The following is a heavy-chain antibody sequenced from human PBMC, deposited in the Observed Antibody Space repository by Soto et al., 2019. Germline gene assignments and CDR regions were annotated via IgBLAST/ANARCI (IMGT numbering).Heavy chain of an antibody. J-gene: IGHJ6*02. Sequence: APVKVSCKASCFTFSRNGISWGRQAPGQGLEWMGWISGYNGDTKYAQKFQGRVTMTVDTSTTTAYMELRSLTSDDRAVYYCAKNGQPPYYYYGMDVWGQGTTVTVSS. CDR2: ISGYNGDT. V-gene: IGHV1-18*01. D-gene: IGHD2-8*01. CDR3: AKNGQPPYYYYGMDV. CDR1: CFTFSRNG.